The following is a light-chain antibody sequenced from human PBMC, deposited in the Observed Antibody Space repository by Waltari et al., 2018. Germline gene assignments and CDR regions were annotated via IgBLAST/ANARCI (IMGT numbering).Light chain of an antibody. Sequence: EIVLTQSPATLSLSPGERATLSCRASQSVTSYLAWYQQKPGQAPRLLIYDASTRPTGIPARFSGSGSGTDFTLTISSLEPEDFAVYYCQHYGRSAITFGQGTRLDIK. V-gene: IGKV3-11*01. CDR2: DAS. J-gene: IGKJ5*01. CDR3: QHYGRSAIT. CDR1: QSVTSY.